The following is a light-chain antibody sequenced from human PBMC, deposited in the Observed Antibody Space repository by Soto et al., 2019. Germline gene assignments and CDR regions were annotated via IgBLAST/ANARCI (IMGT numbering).Light chain of an antibody. Sequence: DIVMAQSPDSLAVSLGERATINCKSSQSVLFNSDNKNYLAWYQQKPGKAPKLLIYKASSLESGVPSRFSGSGSGTEFTLTISSLQPDDFATYYRQQYNSYLWTFGQGTKVDNK. CDR2: KAS. CDR3: QQYNSYLWT. V-gene: IGKV4-1*01. CDR1: QSVLFNSDNKNY. J-gene: IGKJ1*01.